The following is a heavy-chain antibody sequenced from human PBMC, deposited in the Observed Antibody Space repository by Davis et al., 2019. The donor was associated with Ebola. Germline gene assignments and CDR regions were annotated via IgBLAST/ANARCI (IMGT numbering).Heavy chain of an antibody. J-gene: IGHJ4*02. CDR1: GGTFSSYA. CDR3: ARGYGSGWYSY. V-gene: IGHV1-69*05. Sequence: SVKVSCKASGGTFSSYAISWVRQAPGQGLEWMGGIIPIFGTANYAQKLQGRVTMTTDTSTSTAYMELRSLRSDGTAVYYCARGYGSGWYSYWGQGTLVTVSS. CDR2: IIPIFGTA. D-gene: IGHD6-19*01.